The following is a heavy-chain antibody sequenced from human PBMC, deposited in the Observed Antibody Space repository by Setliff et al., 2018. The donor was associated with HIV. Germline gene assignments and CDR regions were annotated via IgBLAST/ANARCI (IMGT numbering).Heavy chain of an antibody. CDR2: TYYRSKWYN. V-gene: IGHV6-1*01. J-gene: IGHJ4*02. CDR3: ARGGKIAAAGGIFDY. D-gene: IGHD6-13*01. CDR1: GDSVSSNSAA. Sequence: SQTLSLTCVISGDSVSSNSAAWNWIRQSPSRGLEWLGRTYYRSKWYNDYAVSVKSRIIINPDTSKNQFSLQLNSVTPEDTAVYYCARGGKIAAAGGIFDYWGQGTLVTVSS.